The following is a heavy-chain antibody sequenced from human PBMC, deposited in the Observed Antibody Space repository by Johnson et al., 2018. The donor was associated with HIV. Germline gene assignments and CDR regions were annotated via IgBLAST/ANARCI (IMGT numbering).Heavy chain of an antibody. CDR2: IKRKTDGGTT. CDR1: GFTFTDAW. D-gene: IGHD3-9*01. CDR3: ARDGRDLVTRGSFDV. J-gene: IGHJ3*01. V-gene: IGHV3-15*01. Sequence: VQLVESGGGLVKPGGSVRLSCAVSGFTFTDAWMSWVRQAPGKGLEWVGRIKRKTDGGTTDYAAPVKGRFSISRDDSKNTVYLQMNSLRPEDTAVYYCARDGRDLVTRGSFDVWCQGTVVTVAS.